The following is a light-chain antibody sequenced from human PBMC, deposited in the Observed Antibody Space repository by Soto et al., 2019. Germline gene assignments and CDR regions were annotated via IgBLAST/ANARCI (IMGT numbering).Light chain of an antibody. CDR2: GVY. Sequence: EIVMTQSPTILSVSPGERASLSGMASQSVSRNLAWYQQKPGQAPRLLIYGVYTRAPGIPARFSGSGSGTEFTLTISSLQSEDFAVYYCQQYHSWPPRTFGQGTKVDIK. CDR3: QQYHSWPPRT. V-gene: IGKV3D-15*01. CDR1: QSVSRN. J-gene: IGKJ1*01.